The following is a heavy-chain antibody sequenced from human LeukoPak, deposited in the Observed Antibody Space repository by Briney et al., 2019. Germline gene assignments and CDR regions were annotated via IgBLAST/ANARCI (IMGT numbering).Heavy chain of an antibody. CDR1: GFTVTTSY. Sequence: PGGSLRLSCAASGFTVTTSYMSWFRQAPGKGLEWVSIIYSGGATYYAASVKGRFTISRDNAKNSLYLQMNSLRAEDTAVYYCARIYIYRSSWYFRYWGQGTLVTVSS. CDR2: IYSGGAT. D-gene: IGHD6-13*01. J-gene: IGHJ4*02. V-gene: IGHV3-66*01. CDR3: ARIYIYRSSWYFRY.